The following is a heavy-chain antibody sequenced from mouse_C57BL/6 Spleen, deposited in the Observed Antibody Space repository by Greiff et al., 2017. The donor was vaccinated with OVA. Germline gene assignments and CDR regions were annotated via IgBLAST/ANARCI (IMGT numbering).Heavy chain of an antibody. V-gene: IGHV5-9*01. CDR2: ISGGGGNT. CDR3: ARFDYDGAMDY. CDR1: GFTFSSYT. D-gene: IGHD2-4*01. Sequence: EVQGVESGGGLVKPGGSLKLSCAASGFTFSSYTMSWVRQTPEKRLEWVATISGGGGNTYYPDSVKGRFTISRDNAKNTLYLQMSSLRSEDTALYYCARFDYDGAMDYWGQGTSVTVSS. J-gene: IGHJ4*01.